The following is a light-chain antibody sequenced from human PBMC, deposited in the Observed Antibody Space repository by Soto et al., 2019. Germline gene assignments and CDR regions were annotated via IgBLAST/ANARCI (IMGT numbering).Light chain of an antibody. CDR2: DTS. J-gene: IGKJ2*01. V-gene: IGKV3-11*01. CDR3: QQRGNWPPT. CDR1: QTVSTH. Sequence: ETVLTQSPATLSLSPGDRATLSCRASQTVSTHLAWYQHKPGQPPRLLISDTSNRATGIPARFSGSGSGTDFTLTISRLEPEDFATYYCQQRGNWPPTFGQGTKLEIK.